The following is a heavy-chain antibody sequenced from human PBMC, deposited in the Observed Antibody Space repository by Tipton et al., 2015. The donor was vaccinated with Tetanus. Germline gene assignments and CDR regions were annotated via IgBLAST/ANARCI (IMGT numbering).Heavy chain of an antibody. V-gene: IGHV4-59*08. D-gene: IGHD3-3*01. CDR1: GGSISSYY. J-gene: IGHJ4*02. Sequence: LRLSCSVSGGSISSYYWSWIRQPPGKGLEWIGYIYYSGSTNYNPSLKSRVTTSVDTSKNQFSLKLSSVTAADTAVYYCARHTIFWSGYYIVYWGQGTLVTVSS. CDR2: IYYSGST. CDR3: ARHTIFWSGYYIVY.